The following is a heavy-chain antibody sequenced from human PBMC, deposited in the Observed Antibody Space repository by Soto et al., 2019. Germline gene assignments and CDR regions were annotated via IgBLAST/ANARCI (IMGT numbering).Heavy chain of an antibody. J-gene: IGHJ6*02. Sequence: GESLKISCKGSGYSFTSYWIGWVRQMPGKGLEWMGIIYPGDSDTRYSPSFQGQVTISADKSISTAYLQWSSLKASNTAMYYRARHSEELLWFGAASYGMDVWGQGTTVTVSS. CDR1: GYSFTSYW. CDR2: IYPGDSDT. V-gene: IGHV5-51*01. D-gene: IGHD3-10*01. CDR3: ARHSEELLWFGAASYGMDV.